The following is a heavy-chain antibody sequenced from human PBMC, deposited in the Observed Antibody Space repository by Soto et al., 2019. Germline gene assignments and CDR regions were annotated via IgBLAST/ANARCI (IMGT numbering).Heavy chain of an antibody. Sequence: ASVKVSCKASGGTFSSYTISWVRQAPGQGLEWMGWINPNSGGTNFAQKFQGWVTMTSDTSINTAYLELSRLRSDATAVYYCARSLGGGGDYYYGMDVWGQGTTVTVSS. D-gene: IGHD3-10*01. CDR1: GGTFSSYT. CDR2: INPNSGGT. V-gene: IGHV1-2*04. CDR3: ARSLGGGGDYYYGMDV. J-gene: IGHJ6*02.